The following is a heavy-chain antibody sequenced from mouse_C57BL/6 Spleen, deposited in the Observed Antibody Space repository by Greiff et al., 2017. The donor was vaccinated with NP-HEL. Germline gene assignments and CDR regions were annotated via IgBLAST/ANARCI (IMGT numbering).Heavy chain of an antibody. CDR3: ARFFDGYYDYAMDY. CDR2: IYPGSGST. Sequence: QVQLKQPGAELVKPGASVKMSCKASGYTFTSYWITWVKQRPGQGLEWIGDIYPGSGSTNYNEKFKGKATLTVDTSSSTAYMQLSSLTSEDSAVYYCARFFDGYYDYAMDYWGQGTSVTGSS. CDR1: GYTFTSYW. D-gene: IGHD2-3*01. V-gene: IGHV1-55*01. J-gene: IGHJ4*01.